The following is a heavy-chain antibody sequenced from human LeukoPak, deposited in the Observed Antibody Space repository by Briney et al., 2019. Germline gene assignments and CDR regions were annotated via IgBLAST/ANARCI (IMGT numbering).Heavy chain of an antibody. V-gene: IGHV3-20*04. J-gene: IGHJ4*02. CDR1: GFTFDDYG. Sequence: GGSLRLSCAASGFTFDDYGMSWVRQAPGKGLEWVSGINWNGGSTGYADSVKGRFTISRDNSKNTPSLQMNSLRVEDTATYYCARAIDKGTGYYMDYWGQGTLVIVSS. CDR3: ARAIDKGTGYYMDY. CDR2: INWNGGST. D-gene: IGHD3-22*01.